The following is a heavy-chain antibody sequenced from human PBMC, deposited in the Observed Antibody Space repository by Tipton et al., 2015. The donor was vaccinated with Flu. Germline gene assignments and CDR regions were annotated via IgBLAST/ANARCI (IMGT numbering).Heavy chain of an antibody. Sequence: LVKPTQTLTLTCTFSGFSLSTSGVGVGWIRQPPGKALEWLALIYWDDDKRYSPSLKSRLTITKDTSKNQVVLTMTNMDPVDTATYYCAHSRYDGSGSYYNPFDYWGQGTLVTVSS. J-gene: IGHJ4*02. V-gene: IGHV2-5*02. D-gene: IGHD3-10*01. CDR3: AHSRYDGSGSYYNPFDY. CDR1: GFSLSTSGVG. CDR2: IYWDDDK.